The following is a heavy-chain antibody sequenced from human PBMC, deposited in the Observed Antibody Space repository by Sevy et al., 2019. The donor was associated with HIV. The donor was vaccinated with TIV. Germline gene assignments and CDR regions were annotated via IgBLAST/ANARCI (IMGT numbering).Heavy chain of an antibody. CDR2: ISSSGSTI. CDR1: GFTFSDYY. Sequence: GGSLRLFCAASGFTFSDYYMSWIRQAPGKGLEWVSYISSSGSTIYYADSVKGRFTISRDNAKNSLYLQMNSLRAEDTAVYYCARDLRPIAARPYYYYGMDVWGQGTTVTVSS. CDR3: ARDLRPIAARPYYYYGMDV. D-gene: IGHD6-6*01. V-gene: IGHV3-11*01. J-gene: IGHJ6*02.